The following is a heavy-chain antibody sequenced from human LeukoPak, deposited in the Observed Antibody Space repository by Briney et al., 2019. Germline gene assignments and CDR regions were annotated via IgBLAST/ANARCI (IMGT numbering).Heavy chain of an antibody. CDR2: INWNGGST. CDR3: AKDIGVGYCNGCLFDY. Sequence: PGGSLRLSCAASGFTFDDYGMSWVRHAPGKGLEWVSGINWNGGSTGYADSVRGRFTVSRDNSKNSLYLQMNSLRTEDTALYYCAKDIGVGYCNGCLFDYWGQGTLVTVSS. CDR1: GFTFDDYG. J-gene: IGHJ4*02. V-gene: IGHV3-20*04. D-gene: IGHD2-15*01.